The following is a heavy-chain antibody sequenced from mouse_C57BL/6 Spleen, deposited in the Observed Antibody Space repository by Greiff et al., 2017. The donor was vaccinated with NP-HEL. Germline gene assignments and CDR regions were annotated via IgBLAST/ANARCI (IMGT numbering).Heavy chain of an antibody. CDR3: ARSRGTTAEGFDY. J-gene: IGHJ2*01. D-gene: IGHD1-2*01. CDR1: GFNIKNTY. CDR2: IDPANGNT. V-gene: IGHV14-3*01. Sequence: VQLKESVAELVRPGASVKLSCTASGFNIKNTYMHWVKQRPEQGLEWIGRIDPANGNTKYAPKFQGKATITADTSSNTAYLQLSSLTSEDTAIYYGARSRGTTAEGFDYWGQGTTLTVSS.